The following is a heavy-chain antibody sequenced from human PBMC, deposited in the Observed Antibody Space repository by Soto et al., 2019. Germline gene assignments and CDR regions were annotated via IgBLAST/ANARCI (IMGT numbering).Heavy chain of an antibody. J-gene: IGHJ4*02. Sequence: GGSLRLSCAASGFTFSSYGMTWVRQAPGKGLEWVSFSSATGAGTYYADSVKGRFTISRDNSKNTLYLQMTSLRADDTAIYYCAKDQSNSNPLYYFDFWGPGTLVTVSS. CDR1: GFTFSSYG. V-gene: IGHV3-23*01. CDR3: AKDQSNSNPLYYFDF. CDR2: SSATGAGT. D-gene: IGHD3-22*01.